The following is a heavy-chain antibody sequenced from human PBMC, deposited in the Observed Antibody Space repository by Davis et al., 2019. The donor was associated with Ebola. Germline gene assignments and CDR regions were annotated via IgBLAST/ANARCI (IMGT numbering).Heavy chain of an antibody. V-gene: IGHV4-4*02. Sequence: SETLSLTCAVSGGSISSSNWWSWVRQPPGKGLEWIGEINHSGSTNYNPSLKSRVTISVDTSKNQFSLKLSSVTAADTAVYYCARERYYVWGSYRYYNYWGQGTLVTVSS. CDR2: INHSGST. J-gene: IGHJ4*02. CDR1: GGSISSSNW. CDR3: ARERYYVWGSYRYYNY. D-gene: IGHD3-16*02.